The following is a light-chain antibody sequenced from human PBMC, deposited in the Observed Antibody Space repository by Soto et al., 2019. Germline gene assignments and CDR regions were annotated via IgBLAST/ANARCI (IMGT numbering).Light chain of an antibody. Sequence: DIQMTQSPSSLSASVGDRVTITCQASQGISNHLNWYQQKPGKAPKLLIYYASNLKTGVPSRFSGSGSVTDFTFTISSLQPEDIATYYCQQYDHLPYTFGQGTKLEIK. V-gene: IGKV1-33*01. CDR1: QGISNH. CDR3: QQYDHLPYT. J-gene: IGKJ2*01. CDR2: YAS.